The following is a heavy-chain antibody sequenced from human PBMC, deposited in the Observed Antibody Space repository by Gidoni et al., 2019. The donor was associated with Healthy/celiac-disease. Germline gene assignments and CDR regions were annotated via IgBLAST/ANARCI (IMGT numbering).Heavy chain of an antibody. CDR3: ARGATIFGVVIYPNYFDY. CDR1: GGSISSGCYS. J-gene: IGHJ4*02. Sequence: QLQLQESGSGLVKPSQTLSLTCAVSGGSISSGCYSWSWIRQPPGKGLEWIGYIYHSGSTYYNPSLKSRVTISVDRSKNQFSLKLSSVTAADTAVYYCARGATIFGVVIYPNYFDYWGQGTLVTVSS. D-gene: IGHD3-3*01. V-gene: IGHV4-30-2*01. CDR2: IYHSGST.